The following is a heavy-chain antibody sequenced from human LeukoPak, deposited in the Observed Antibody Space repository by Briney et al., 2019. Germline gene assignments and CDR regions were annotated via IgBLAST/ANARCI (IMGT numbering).Heavy chain of an antibody. CDR1: GYTLTELS. Sequence: ASVKVSCKVSGYTLTELSMHWVRQAPGKGLEWMGGFDPEDGETIYAQKFQGRVTMTEDTSTDTAYMELSSLRSEDTAVYYCATDPFSEGGLDYWGQGTLVTVSS. CDR2: FDPEDGET. J-gene: IGHJ4*02. D-gene: IGHD6-25*01. V-gene: IGHV1-24*01. CDR3: ATDPFSEGGLDY.